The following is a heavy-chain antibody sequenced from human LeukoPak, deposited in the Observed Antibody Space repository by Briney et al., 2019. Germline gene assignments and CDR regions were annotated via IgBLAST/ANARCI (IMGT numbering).Heavy chain of an antibody. CDR3: ARQYGFDY. Sequence: GGSLRLSCAASGFTFSSYSMNWVRQAPGKGLEWVAVISYDGSNKYYADSVKGRFTISRDNSKNTLYLQMNSLRAEDTAVYYCARQYGFDYWGQGTLVTVSS. V-gene: IGHV3-30*03. J-gene: IGHJ4*02. CDR2: ISYDGSNK. CDR1: GFTFSSYS. D-gene: IGHD2/OR15-2a*01.